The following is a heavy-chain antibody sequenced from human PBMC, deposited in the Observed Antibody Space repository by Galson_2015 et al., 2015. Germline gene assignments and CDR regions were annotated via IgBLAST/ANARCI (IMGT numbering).Heavy chain of an antibody. V-gene: IGHV5-51*01. CDR2: IYPGDSDT. CDR1: GYSFPSYW. J-gene: IGHJ4*02. CDR3: ASAFMITFGGVTPAYFDY. Sequence: QSGAEVKKPGESLKISCKGSGYSFPSYWIGWVRQMPGKGLEWMGIIYPGDSDTRYSPSFQGQVTFSADKSIITAYLQWSSLKASDTAMYYCASAFMITFGGVTPAYFDYWGQGTLVTVSS. D-gene: IGHD3-16*01.